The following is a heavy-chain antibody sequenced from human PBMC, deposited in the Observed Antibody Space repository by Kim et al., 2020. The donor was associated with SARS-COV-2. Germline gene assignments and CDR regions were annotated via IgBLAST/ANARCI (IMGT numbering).Heavy chain of an antibody. CDR2: IKNDGSDK. CDR3: ARDRKYYYMDV. J-gene: IGHJ6*03. V-gene: IGHV3-7*01. CDR1: GFTFSTYW. Sequence: GGSLRLSCAASGFTFSTYWMNWFRQAPGKGLEWVASIKNDGSDKYYVDSVKGRFIISRDNAKNSLSLQMNSLRAEDTAVYYCARDRKYYYMDVWGKGTT.